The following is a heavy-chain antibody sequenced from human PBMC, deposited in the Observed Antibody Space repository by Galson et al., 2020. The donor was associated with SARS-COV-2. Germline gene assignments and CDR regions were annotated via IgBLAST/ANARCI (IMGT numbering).Heavy chain of an antibody. V-gene: IGHV3-48*03. CDR1: GLTFSNTE. J-gene: IGHJ5*01. CDR2: ISMSGITI. D-gene: IGHD7-27*01. Sequence: GGSLRLSCAASGLTFSNTEMNWVRQAPGKGLEWLSYISMSGITIYYADSVKGRFTISRDNAENSLYLQMNSLRAEDSGIYYCATGDVWFESWGQGTLVTVSS. CDR3: ATGDVWFES.